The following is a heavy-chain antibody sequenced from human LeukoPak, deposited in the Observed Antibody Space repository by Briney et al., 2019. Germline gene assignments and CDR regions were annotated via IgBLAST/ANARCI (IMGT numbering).Heavy chain of an antibody. D-gene: IGHD6-19*01. CDR1: GFTVSSNY. CDR2: ISGSGGST. Sequence: GGSLRLSCAASGFTVSSNYMSWVRQAPGKGLEWVSAISGSGGSTYYADSVKGRFTISRDNAKNTLYLQMNSLRAEDTAVYYCARETSEQGIAVAGTFDYWGQGTLVTVSS. J-gene: IGHJ4*02. V-gene: IGHV3-53*01. CDR3: ARETSEQGIAVAGTFDY.